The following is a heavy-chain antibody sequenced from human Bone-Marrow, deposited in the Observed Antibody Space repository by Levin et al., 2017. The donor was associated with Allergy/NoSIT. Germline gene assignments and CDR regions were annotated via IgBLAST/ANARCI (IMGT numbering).Heavy chain of an antibody. V-gene: IGHV4-39*07. Sequence: ETLSLTCLVSGGSISSSTYFWNWVRQTPGKGLEWIGSIYYSGSTNYNPSLRSQFSLSVDRSKNQFSLRVNSMTAAGTTVFFCARGSGWSAPIIDYWGQGIKVTVSS. CDR1: GGSISSSTYF. J-gene: IGHJ4*02. CDR3: ARGSGWSAPIIDY. CDR2: IYYSGST. D-gene: IGHD6-19*01.